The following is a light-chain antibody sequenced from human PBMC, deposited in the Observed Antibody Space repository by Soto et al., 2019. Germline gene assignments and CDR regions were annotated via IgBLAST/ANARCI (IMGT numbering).Light chain of an antibody. CDR3: QQYGSSGWT. Sequence: EIVLTQSPGTLSLSPGERATLSCSASQSVSSSYLAWDQQKPGQAPRLLIYGASSRATGIPDRFSGSGSGTDFTLTITRLEPEDFAVYYCQQYGSSGWTGGQGTKVEIK. CDR2: GAS. V-gene: IGKV3-20*01. J-gene: IGKJ1*01. CDR1: QSVSSSY.